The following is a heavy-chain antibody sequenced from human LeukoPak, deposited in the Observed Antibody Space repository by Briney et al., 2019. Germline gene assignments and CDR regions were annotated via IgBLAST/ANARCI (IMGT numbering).Heavy chain of an antibody. J-gene: IGHJ3*02. V-gene: IGHV4-61*08. CDR1: GDSVSSGDYY. CDR2: IYYGGST. D-gene: IGHD1-26*01. CDR3: ARPYIVGATLDAFDI. Sequence: PSETLSLTCTVSGDSVSSGDYYWSWIRQPPGKGLEWIGYIYYGGSTNYNPSLKSRVTISVDTSKNQFSLKLSSVTAADTAVYYCARPYIVGATLDAFDIWGQGTMVTVSS.